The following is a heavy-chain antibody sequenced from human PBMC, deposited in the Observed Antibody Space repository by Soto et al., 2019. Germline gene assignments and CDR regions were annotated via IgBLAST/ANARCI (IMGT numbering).Heavy chain of an antibody. J-gene: IGHJ4*02. CDR3: VRGRYVDY. V-gene: IGHV1-18*01. CDR2: ISAHNGNT. Sequence: QVHLVQSGAEVKTPGASVKVSCKGSGYAFTTYGITWVRQAPGQGLEWMGWISAHNGNTNYAQKLQGRVTETRDTSTSTAYMELRSLRSADTAVYYCVRGRYVDYWGQGGLVSVPS. CDR1: GYAFTTYG. D-gene: IGHD1-1*01.